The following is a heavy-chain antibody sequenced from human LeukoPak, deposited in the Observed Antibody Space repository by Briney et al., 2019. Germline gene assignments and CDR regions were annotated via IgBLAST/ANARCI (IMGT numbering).Heavy chain of an antibody. D-gene: IGHD5-18*01. CDR1: GGSISSSLYY. J-gene: IGHJ4*02. Sequence: SETLSLTCRVSGGSISSSLYYWGWIRQPPGKGVEGIGSFYYSGTTYYSPSLQSRVTISVDTSKNQFSLTLKLSSVTAADTAVYYCAGTRAYSPLALPYWGQGTLVTVSS. V-gene: IGHV4-39*01. CDR3: AGTRAYSPLALPY. CDR2: FYYSGTT.